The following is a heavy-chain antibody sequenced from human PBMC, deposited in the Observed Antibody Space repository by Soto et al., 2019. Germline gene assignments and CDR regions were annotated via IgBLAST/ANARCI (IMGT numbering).Heavy chain of an antibody. J-gene: IGHJ4*02. V-gene: IGHV4-31*03. Sequence: PSETLSLTCTVSAGSISRCGYYWIWIRQHPGKGLEWIGYINYNGSSYYNPSLKSRVTISVDTSKNQFSLKLSSGTDGDTVVCYCASGRDRVFDYWAEGT. CDR3: ASGRDRVFDY. D-gene: IGHD3-16*02. CDR1: AGSISRCGYY. CDR2: INYNGSS.